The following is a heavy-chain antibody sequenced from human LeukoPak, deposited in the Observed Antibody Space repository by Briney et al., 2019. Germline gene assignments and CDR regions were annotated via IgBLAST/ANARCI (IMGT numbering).Heavy chain of an antibody. V-gene: IGHV3-23*01. Sequence: GGSLRLSCAASGFTFSSYAMSWVRQAPGKGLEWVSGISGSGGSTYYADSVKGRFTISRDNSKNTLYLQMNSLRAEDTAVYYCAKDSAHGSGSYLNYFDYWGQGTLVTVSS. CDR2: ISGSGGST. J-gene: IGHJ4*02. CDR3: AKDSAHGSGSYLNYFDY. D-gene: IGHD3-10*01. CDR1: GFTFSSYA.